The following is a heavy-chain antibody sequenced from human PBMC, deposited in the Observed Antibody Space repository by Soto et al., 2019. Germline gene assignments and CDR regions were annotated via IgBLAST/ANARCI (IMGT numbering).Heavy chain of an antibody. CDR2: IVVGSGNT. CDR3: PAGNHYDFWSGYTNLFPPGENDAFDI. V-gene: IGHV1-58*02. CDR1: GFTFTSSA. Sequence: ASVKVSCKASGFTFTSSAMQWVRQARGQRLEWIGWIVVGSGNTNDAQKFQERVTFTRDSSTSPAYIELSSLGSEDTAVNYWPAGNHYDFWSGYTNLFPPGENDAFDIWGQGTMVTVSS. J-gene: IGHJ3*02. D-gene: IGHD3-3*01.